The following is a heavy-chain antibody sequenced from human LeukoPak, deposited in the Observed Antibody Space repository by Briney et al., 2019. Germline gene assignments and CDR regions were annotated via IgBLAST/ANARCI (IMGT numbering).Heavy chain of an antibody. CDR2: IHPNSGGT. Sequence: ASVKVSCKASGYTFTSYYMHWVRQAPGQGLEWMGWIHPNSGGTNYAQKFQGRVTMTRDTSISTAYMELSRLRSDDTAVYYCARDRGIAVAGTIVWYYYYGMDVWGQGATVTVSS. CDR1: GYTFTSYY. J-gene: IGHJ6*02. CDR3: ARDRGIAVAGTIVWYYYYGMDV. D-gene: IGHD6-19*01. V-gene: IGHV1-2*02.